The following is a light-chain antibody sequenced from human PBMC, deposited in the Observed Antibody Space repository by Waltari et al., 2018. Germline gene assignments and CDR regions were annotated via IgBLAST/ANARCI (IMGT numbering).Light chain of an antibody. CDR1: QSLFYPSTNKDY. Sequence: IVMTQFPASLAVSLGETATINCRSSQSLFYPSTNKDYLGWYQQKPGLPPKLLIYWASTRESGVPDRFSGSGSVTDFTLTISSLQAEDVAVYYCLQYFDASRTFGQGTKLEIK. J-gene: IGKJ2*01. CDR2: WAS. CDR3: LQYFDASRT. V-gene: IGKV4-1*01.